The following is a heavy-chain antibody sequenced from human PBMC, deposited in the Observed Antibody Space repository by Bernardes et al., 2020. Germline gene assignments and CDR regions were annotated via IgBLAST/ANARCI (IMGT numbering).Heavy chain of an antibody. CDR2: ISGSGGST. Sequence: GGSLRLSCAASGFTFSSYAMSWVRQAPGKGLEWVSAISGSGGSTYYADSVKGRFTISRDNSKNTLYLQMNSLRAEDTAVYYCAKGYYCSGGSCMGGYYFDYWGQGTLVTVSS. D-gene: IGHD2-15*01. V-gene: IGHV3-23*01. J-gene: IGHJ4*02. CDR1: GFTFSSYA. CDR3: AKGYYCSGGSCMGGYYFDY.